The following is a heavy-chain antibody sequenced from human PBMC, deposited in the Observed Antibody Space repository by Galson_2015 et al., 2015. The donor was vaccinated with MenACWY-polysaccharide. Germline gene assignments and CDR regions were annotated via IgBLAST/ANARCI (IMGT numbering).Heavy chain of an antibody. J-gene: IGHJ3*02. CDR2: IQYDGSKI. V-gene: IGHV3-33*01. CDR1: GSRFSNSG. CDR3: AREGSRIVFHAFDI. Sequence: SLRLSCAASGSRFSNSGMHWVRQAPGKGLEWVAVIQYDGSKIAYADSVKGRFTISRDNSKNTLFLEMNTLGVEDTAVYYCAREGSRIVFHAFDIWGQGTMVTVSS. D-gene: IGHD2-2*01.